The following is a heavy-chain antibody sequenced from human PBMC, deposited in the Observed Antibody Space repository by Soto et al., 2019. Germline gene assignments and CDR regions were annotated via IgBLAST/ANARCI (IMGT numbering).Heavy chain of an antibody. CDR3: ARVDGLSGTTANWYFDL. D-gene: IGHD1-20*01. V-gene: IGHV3-21*01. CDR2: ISRRSTYI. Sequence: EEQLVESGGGLVKVGGSLRLSCAASGFTFSSFGMNWVRQAPGKGLEWVSCISRRSTYIYSADSLKGRFTISRDDAKNSLYLQINDVRVEDTAVYYCARVDGLSGTTANWYFDLWGRGTPVTVSS. J-gene: IGHJ2*01. CDR1: GFTFSSFG.